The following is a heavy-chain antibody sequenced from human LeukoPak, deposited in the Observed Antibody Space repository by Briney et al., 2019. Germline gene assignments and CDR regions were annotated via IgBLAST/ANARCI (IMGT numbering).Heavy chain of an antibody. Sequence: GAPVKVSYKASGYTFTSYGISWVRQAPGQWLEWMGWISAYNGNTNYAQKLQGRVTMTTDTSTSTAYMELRSLRSDDTAVYYCARGDDILTGYPDDYWGQGTLVTVSS. D-gene: IGHD3-9*01. CDR3: ARGDDILTGYPDDY. V-gene: IGHV1-18*01. J-gene: IGHJ4*02. CDR2: ISAYNGNT. CDR1: GYTFTSYG.